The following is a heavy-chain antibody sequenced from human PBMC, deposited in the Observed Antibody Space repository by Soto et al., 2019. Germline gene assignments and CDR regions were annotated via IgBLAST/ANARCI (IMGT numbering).Heavy chain of an antibody. D-gene: IGHD2-21*02. V-gene: IGHV4-59*01. Sequence: SETLSLTCTVSGGSISSYYWSWIRQPPGKGLEWIGYIYYSGSTNYNPSLKSRVTISVDTSKNQFSLKLSSVTAADTAVYYCARGVYCGGDCYPFDYWGQGXLVTVYS. J-gene: IGHJ4*02. CDR2: IYYSGST. CDR3: ARGVYCGGDCYPFDY. CDR1: GGSISSYY.